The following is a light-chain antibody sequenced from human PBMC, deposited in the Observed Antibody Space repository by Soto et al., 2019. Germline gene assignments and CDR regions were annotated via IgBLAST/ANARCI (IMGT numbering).Light chain of an antibody. V-gene: IGKV3D-20*02. CDR1: QSVSSSY. Sequence: EIGLTQSPGTLSLSPGERATLSCRASQSVSSSYVAWYQHKPGLAPRLLIHDTSSRAIGIPDRLSGSGSGTDFTLTITSLEPEDFALYSCQQRSDWPITFGQGTRLEI. CDR2: DTS. J-gene: IGKJ5*01. CDR3: QQRSDWPIT.